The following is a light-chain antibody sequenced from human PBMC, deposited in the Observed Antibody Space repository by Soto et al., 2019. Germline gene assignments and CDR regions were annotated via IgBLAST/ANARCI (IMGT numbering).Light chain of an antibody. CDR2: AAS. CDR1: QSISSY. CDR3: QQSYSTPYIT. Sequence: DIQMTQSPSSLSASVGDRVTITCPASQSISSYLNWYQQKPGKAPKLLIYAASSLQSGVPSRFSGSGSGTDFTLTISSLQPEDFATYYCQQSYSTPYITFGQGTRLEIK. V-gene: IGKV1-39*01. J-gene: IGKJ5*01.